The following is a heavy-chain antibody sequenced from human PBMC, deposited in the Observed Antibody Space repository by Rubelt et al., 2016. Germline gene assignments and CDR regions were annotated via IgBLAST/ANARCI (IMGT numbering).Heavy chain of an antibody. V-gene: IGHV1-8*01. Sequence: GRGLEWMGWMNPNSGNTGYAQKFQGRVTMTRNTSISTAYMELSSLRSEDTAVYYCARPRDSGYDFDYWGQGTLVIVSS. CDR2: MNPNSGNT. CDR3: ARPRDSGYDFDY. J-gene: IGHJ4*02. D-gene: IGHD5-12*01.